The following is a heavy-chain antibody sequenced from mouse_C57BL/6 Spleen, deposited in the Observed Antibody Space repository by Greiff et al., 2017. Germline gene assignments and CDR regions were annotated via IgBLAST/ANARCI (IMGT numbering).Heavy chain of an antibody. D-gene: IGHD1-1*01. CDR3: ARGGYYGTRYFDV. J-gene: IGHJ1*03. CDR2: IDPSDSYT. V-gene: IGHV1-50*01. CDR1: GYTFPSYW. Sequence: QVQLQQPGAELVKPGASVKLSCKASGYTFPSYWMQWVKQRPGQGLEWIGEIDPSDSYTNYNQKFKGKATLTVDTSSSTAYMQLSSLTSEDSAVYYCARGGYYGTRYFDVWGTGTTVTVSS.